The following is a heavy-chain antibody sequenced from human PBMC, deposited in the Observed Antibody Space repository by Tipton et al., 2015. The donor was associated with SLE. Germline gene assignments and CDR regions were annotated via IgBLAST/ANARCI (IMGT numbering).Heavy chain of an antibody. Sequence: SLRLSCAASGFNFNNYVMHWVRQAPGKGLQWVSDIWFDANDKYYSDSVKGRFTISRDNSKETVYLQMNSLRVEDAAVYYCAGEQVRGLDYCGQPVLVTV. J-gene: IGHJ4*02. CDR2: IWFDANDK. D-gene: IGHD2-15*01. CDR1: GFNFNNYV. V-gene: IGHV3-33*01. CDR3: AGEQVRGLDY.